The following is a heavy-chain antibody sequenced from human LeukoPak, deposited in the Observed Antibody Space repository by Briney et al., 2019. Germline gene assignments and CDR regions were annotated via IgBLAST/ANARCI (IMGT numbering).Heavy chain of an antibody. D-gene: IGHD1-26*01. CDR2: IYYSGST. CDR3: ARKKGGSYSAFDI. V-gene: IGHV4-59*11. J-gene: IGHJ3*02. CDR1: GGSISSHY. Sequence: PSETLSLTCTVSGGSISSHYWSWIRQPPGKGLEWIGYIYYSGSTNYNPSLKSRVTISVDTSKNQFSLKLSSVTAADTAVYYCARKKGGSYSAFDIWGQGTMVTVSS.